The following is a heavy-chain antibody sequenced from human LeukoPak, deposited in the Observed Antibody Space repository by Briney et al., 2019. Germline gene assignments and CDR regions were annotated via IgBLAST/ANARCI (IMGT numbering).Heavy chain of an antibody. V-gene: IGHV3-30*04. J-gene: IGHJ4*02. CDR3: ARDQGWFGELLPQIDY. D-gene: IGHD3-10*01. Sequence: GGSLRLSCAASGFTFSSYAMHWVRQAPGKGLEWVAVISYDGSNKYYADSVKGRFTISRDNSKNTLYLQMNSLRAEDTAVYYCARDQGWFGELLPQIDYWGQGTLVTVSS. CDR1: GFTFSSYA. CDR2: ISYDGSNK.